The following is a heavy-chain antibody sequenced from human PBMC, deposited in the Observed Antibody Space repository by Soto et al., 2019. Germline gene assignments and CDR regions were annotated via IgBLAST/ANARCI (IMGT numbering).Heavy chain of an antibody. Sequence: QVQLVQSGAEVKKPGASVKVSCQASGYTFTNYGISWVRQAPGQGLEWVGWISPNNGDTRYAQNVQGRVTLSTDTSTSAAYMELRSLRSDDTALYYCARRGSNKWDEDFDFWGQGTLVTVSS. CDR1: GYTFTNYG. J-gene: IGHJ4*02. CDR3: ARRGSNKWDEDFDF. V-gene: IGHV1-18*01. D-gene: IGHD2-15*01. CDR2: ISPNNGDT.